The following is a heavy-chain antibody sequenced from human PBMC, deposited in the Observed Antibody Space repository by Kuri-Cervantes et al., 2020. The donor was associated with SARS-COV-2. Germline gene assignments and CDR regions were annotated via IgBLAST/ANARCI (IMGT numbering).Heavy chain of an antibody. CDR3: GPFSRYAYDLDK. D-gene: IGHD3-9*01. Sequence: GESLKISCAASGFAFSSHSMTWLRQAPGRELEWVSAISGNSVWIYYADSVKGRFTISRDNSKNIVYLQMNSLGADDTAVYYCGPFSRYAYDLDKWGQGILVTVSS. CDR1: GFAFSSHS. CDR2: ISGNSVWI. J-gene: IGHJ4*02. V-gene: IGHV3-23*01.